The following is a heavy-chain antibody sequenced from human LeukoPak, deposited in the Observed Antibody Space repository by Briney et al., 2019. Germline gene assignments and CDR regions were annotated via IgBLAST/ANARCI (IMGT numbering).Heavy chain of an antibody. CDR1: GLTLDSSG. CDR2: IGPTGSDR. CDR3: ATETNGRHYDY. V-gene: IGHV3-21*01. D-gene: IGHD1-14*01. Sequence: GRSLRLSCAASGLTLDSSGLSWVRQAPGKGLEWVASIGPTGSDRYHADSIKGRFTISRDKANNFLYLQMNSLRAEDTAVYYCATETNGRHYDYWGQGTLLTVSS. J-gene: IGHJ4*02.